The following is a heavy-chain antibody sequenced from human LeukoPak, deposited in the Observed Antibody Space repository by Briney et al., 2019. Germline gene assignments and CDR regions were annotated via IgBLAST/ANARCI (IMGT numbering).Heavy chain of an antibody. Sequence: GGSLRLSCAASGFTFSSYAMSWVRQAPGKGLEWVSTISGSGGTGTYYAVSVKGRFTISRDNSKSTLYLPMNSLRAEDTAVYYCVKDRGGSPFYGMDVWGQGTTVTVSS. J-gene: IGHJ6*02. CDR3: VKDRGGSPFYGMDV. V-gene: IGHV3-23*01. D-gene: IGHD1-26*01. CDR2: ISGSGGTGT. CDR1: GFTFSSYA.